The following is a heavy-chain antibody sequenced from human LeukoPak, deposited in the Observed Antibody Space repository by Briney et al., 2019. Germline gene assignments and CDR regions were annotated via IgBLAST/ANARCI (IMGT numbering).Heavy chain of an antibody. Sequence: GGSLRLSCAASGFTFSSYWMSWVRQAPGKRLECVAKIKEDGSEEYYVDSVKGRFSISRDNAKNSLYLQMNSLRAEDTAVYYCARDWLAGNPYHAFDLWGKGTMVTVSS. CDR2: IKEDGSEE. CDR3: ARDWLAGNPYHAFDL. D-gene: IGHD3-22*01. V-gene: IGHV3-7*01. CDR1: GFTFSSYW. J-gene: IGHJ3*01.